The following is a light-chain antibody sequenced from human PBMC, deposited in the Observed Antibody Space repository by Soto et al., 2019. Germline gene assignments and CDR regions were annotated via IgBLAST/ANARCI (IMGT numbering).Light chain of an antibody. V-gene: IGKV3-20*01. J-gene: IGKJ4*01. CDR2: GAS. CDR3: HQYGISP. CDR1: QSVSSNY. Sequence: EIVLTHSPGTLSLSPCERATLSFSASQSVSSNYLDWYQQKPGQAPRLLIYGASSRATGIPDRFSGSGSGTEFTLTISRLEPEDFAVYYCHQYGISPFGGGTKVDIK.